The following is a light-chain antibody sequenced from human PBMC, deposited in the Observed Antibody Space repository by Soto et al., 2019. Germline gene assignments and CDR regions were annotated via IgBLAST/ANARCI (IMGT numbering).Light chain of an antibody. CDR3: QQYAISPWT. Sequence: IVLTQSPGTLSLSPGGRATLSCRASENVASNYLAWYQQKPGQAPRLLIFDAASRATDIPDRFSGSGSGTDFTLIISRLEPEDFAVYHCQQYAISPWTFGQGTKVEV. CDR2: DAA. V-gene: IGKV3-20*01. J-gene: IGKJ1*01. CDR1: ENVASNY.